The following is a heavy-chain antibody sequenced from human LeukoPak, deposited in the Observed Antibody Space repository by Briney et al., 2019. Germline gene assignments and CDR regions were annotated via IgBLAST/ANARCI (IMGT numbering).Heavy chain of an antibody. CDR3: TTGTSTFIAAPGRY. V-gene: IGHV1-24*01. CDR1: GYTLTELS. Sequence: ASVKVSCKVSGYTLTELSMHWVRQAPGKGLEWMGGFDPEDGETIYAQKFQGRVTMTEDTSTDTAYMELSSLRSEDTAVYYRTTGTSTFIAAPGRYWGQGTLVIVPS. J-gene: IGHJ4*02. D-gene: IGHD6-13*01. CDR2: FDPEDGET.